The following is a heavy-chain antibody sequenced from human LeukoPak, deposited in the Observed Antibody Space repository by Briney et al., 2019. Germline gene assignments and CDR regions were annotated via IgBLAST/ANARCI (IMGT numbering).Heavy chain of an antibody. D-gene: IGHD3-10*01. CDR2: ISYDGSNK. J-gene: IGHJ4*02. CDR3: KMVRGVIS. Sequence: GGSLRLSCAASGFTFSSYAMHWVRQAPGKGLEWVAVISYDGSNKYYADSVKGRFTISRDNSKNTLYLQMNSLRAEDTAVYYCKMVRGVISWGQGTLVTVSS. V-gene: IGHV3-30-3*01. CDR1: GFTFSSYA.